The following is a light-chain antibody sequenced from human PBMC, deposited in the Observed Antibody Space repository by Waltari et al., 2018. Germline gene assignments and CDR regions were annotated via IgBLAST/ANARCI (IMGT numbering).Light chain of an antibody. V-gene: IGKV3-20*01. Sequence: EIVLTQSPATLSLSPGERATLSCRTSQRISSSFLAWYQQKAGQAPRLLIYGTNTRATGIPDRFSGSGSGTDFTLTVSRLEPEDFAVYFCQQYGSSPWTFGQGTKVEI. CDR2: GTN. CDR3: QQYGSSPWT. CDR1: QRISSSF. J-gene: IGKJ1*01.